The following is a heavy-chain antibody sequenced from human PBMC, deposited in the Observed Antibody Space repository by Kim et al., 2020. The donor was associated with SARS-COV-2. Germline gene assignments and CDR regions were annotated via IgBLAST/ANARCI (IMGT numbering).Heavy chain of an antibody. Sequence: ESVRGRFTISRDNSKSTLHLQMNSLGAEDTAVYYCARAAAILGLYYYYMDVWGQGTTVAVSS. V-gene: IGHV3-30*07. CDR3: ARAAAILGLYYYYMDV. D-gene: IGHD2-2*02. J-gene: IGHJ6*03.